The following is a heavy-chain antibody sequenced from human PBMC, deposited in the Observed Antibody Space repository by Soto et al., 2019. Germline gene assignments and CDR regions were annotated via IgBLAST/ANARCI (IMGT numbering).Heavy chain of an antibody. CDR1: GGSISSYY. V-gene: IGHV4-59*08. CDR2: IYYSGST. CDR3: ARYDYGDYGFDY. Sequence: SETLSLTCTVSGGSISSYYWSWIRQPPGKGLEWIGYIYYSGSTNYNPSLKSRVTISVDTSKNQFSLKLSSVTAADTAVYYCARYDYGDYGFDYWGQGTLVTVSS. D-gene: IGHD4-17*01. J-gene: IGHJ4*02.